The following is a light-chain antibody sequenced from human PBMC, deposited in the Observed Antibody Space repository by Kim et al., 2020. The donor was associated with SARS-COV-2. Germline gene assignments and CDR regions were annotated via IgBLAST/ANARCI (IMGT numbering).Light chain of an antibody. CDR2: GAS. V-gene: IGKV3-20*01. CDR3: HQYGDSPYT. J-gene: IGKJ2*01. Sequence: LSPGERATHSCRASQSVTSSSLGWYQRKPGQAPRLLIYGASNRVTGIPDRFSGSGSGTDFTLTISRLEPEDFAVYFCHQYGDSPYTFGQGTKLEI. CDR1: QSVTSSS.